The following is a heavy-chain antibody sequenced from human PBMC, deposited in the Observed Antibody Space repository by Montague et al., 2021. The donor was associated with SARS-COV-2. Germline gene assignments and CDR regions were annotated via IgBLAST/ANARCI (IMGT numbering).Heavy chain of an antibody. CDR2: ISGGAGST. CDR3: ARAPPISAVSSPRRNQFFFDC. Sequence: SLRLSCAASGFTFSSSAMSWVRQAPGKGLEWVSTISGGAGSTYYXDSXKGRFTISRDNSKNTLYLQMNSLRAEDTAVYYCARAPPISAVSSPRRNQFFFDCWGQGTLVTVSS. J-gene: IGHJ4*02. V-gene: IGHV3-23*01. D-gene: IGHD2-2*01. CDR1: GFTFSSSA.